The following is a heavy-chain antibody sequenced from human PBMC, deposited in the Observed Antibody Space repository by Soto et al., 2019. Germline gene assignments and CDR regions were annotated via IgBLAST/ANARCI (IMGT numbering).Heavy chain of an antibody. CDR3: ARDRDSSGDYGMDV. J-gene: IGHJ6*02. D-gene: IGHD6-19*01. V-gene: IGHV1-2*04. CDR1: GYTLTGYY. Sequence: GASVKVSCKASGYTLTGYYMHWVRQAPGQGLEWMGWINPNSGGTNYAQKFQGWVTMTRDTSISTAYMELSRLRSDDTAVYYCARDRDSSGDYGMDVWGQGTTVTVSS. CDR2: INPNSGGT.